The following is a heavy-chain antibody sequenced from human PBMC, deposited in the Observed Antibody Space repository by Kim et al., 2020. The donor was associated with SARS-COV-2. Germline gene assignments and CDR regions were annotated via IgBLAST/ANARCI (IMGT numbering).Heavy chain of an antibody. Sequence: SETLSLTCTVSGGSISSSSYYWGWIRQPPGKGLEWIGSIYYSGSTYYNPSLKSRVTISVDTSKNQFSLKLSSVTAADTAVYYCARHHETDCSSTSCSGYYFDYWGQGTLVTVSS. V-gene: IGHV4-39*01. CDR1: GGSISSSSYY. CDR3: ARHHETDCSSTSCSGYYFDY. D-gene: IGHD2-2*01. CDR2: IYYSGST. J-gene: IGHJ4*02.